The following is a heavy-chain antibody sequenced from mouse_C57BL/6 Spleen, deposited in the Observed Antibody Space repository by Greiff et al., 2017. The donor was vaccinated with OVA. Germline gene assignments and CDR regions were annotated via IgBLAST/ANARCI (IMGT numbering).Heavy chain of an antibody. J-gene: IGHJ2*01. V-gene: IGHV3-6*01. CDR1: GYSITSGYY. D-gene: IGHD2-2*01. Sequence: EVQLVESGPGLVKPSQSLSLTCSVTGYSITSGYYWNWIRQFPGNKLEWMGYISYDGSNNYNPSLKNRISITRDTSKNQFFLKLNSVTTEDTATYSCASDLYYGYEGENYWGQGTTLTVSS. CDR2: ISYDGSN. CDR3: ASDLYYGYEGENY.